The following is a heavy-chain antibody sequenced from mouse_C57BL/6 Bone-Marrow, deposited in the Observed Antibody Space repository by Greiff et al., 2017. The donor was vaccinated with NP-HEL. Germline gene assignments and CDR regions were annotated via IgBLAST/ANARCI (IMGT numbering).Heavy chain of an antibody. CDR3: TRYLLFYYYGSSYVDAMDY. J-gene: IGHJ4*01. D-gene: IGHD1-1*01. Sequence: QVQLKQSGAELVRPGASVTLSCKASGYTFTDYEMHWVKPTPVHGLEWIGAIDPETGGTAYNPKFKGKAILTADKSSSAAYMELRSLTSEDSAVYYCTRYLLFYYYGSSYVDAMDYWGQGTSVTVSS. V-gene: IGHV1-15*01. CDR2: IDPETGGT. CDR1: GYTFTDYE.